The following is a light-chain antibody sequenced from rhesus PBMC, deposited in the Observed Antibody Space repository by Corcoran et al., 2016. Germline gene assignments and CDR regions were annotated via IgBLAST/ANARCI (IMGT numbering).Light chain of an antibody. V-gene: IGKV1-33*01. CDR1: QGISNA. Sequence: DIQMTQSPSSLSASVGDKVTSTCRGRQGISNALAWYQQKPGNAPKLLIYAESSLQSGVPSRFSGSGSGTDFTLSISSLLPDDFAVSSCQQRNSFPFTFRPGPKLDVK. CDR2: AES. CDR3: QQRNSFPFT. J-gene: IGKJ3*01.